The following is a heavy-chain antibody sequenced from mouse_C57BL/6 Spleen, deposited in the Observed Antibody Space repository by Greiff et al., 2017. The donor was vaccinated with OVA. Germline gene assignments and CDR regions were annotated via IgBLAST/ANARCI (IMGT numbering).Heavy chain of an antibody. CDR3: ARWELPRDSYWYFDV. D-gene: IGHD5-5*01. CDR1: GYTFTSYG. J-gene: IGHJ1*03. CDR2: IYPRSGNT. V-gene: IGHV1-81*01. Sequence: QVQLQQSGAELARPGASVKLSCKASGYTFTSYGISWVKQRTGQGLEWIGEIYPRSGNTYYNEKFKGKATLTADKSSSTAYMELRSLTSEDSAVYFCARWELPRDSYWYFDVWGTGTTVTVSS.